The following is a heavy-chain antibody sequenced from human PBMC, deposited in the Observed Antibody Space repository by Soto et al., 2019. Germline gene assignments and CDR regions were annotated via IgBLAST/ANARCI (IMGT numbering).Heavy chain of an antibody. CDR3: AKRTGTTQWLGRSATIDY. J-gene: IGHJ4*02. CDR1: GFTFSSYA. CDR2: ISGSGGST. V-gene: IGHV3-23*01. D-gene: IGHD6-19*01. Sequence: GGSLRLSCAASGFTFSSYAMSWVRQAPGKGLEWVSAISGSGGSTYYADSVKGRFTISRDNSKNTLYLQMNSLRAEDTAVYYCAKRTGTTQWLGRSATIDYWGQGTLVTVSS.